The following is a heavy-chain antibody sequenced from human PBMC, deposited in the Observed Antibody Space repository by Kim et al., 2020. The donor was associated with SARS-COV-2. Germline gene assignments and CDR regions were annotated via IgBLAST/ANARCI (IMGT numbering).Heavy chain of an antibody. D-gene: IGHD1-1*01. V-gene: IGHV3-23*01. Sequence: GGSLRLSCAASGFTFSSFAMTWVRQAPGKGLEWVSILSDSGGDTFYADSVKGRFTISRDNSKNTLYLQMNSLRAEDTAVYYCAKKGKPERGKCYFDVWGRGTLVTVSS. J-gene: IGHJ2*01. CDR3: AKKGKPERGKCYFDV. CDR1: GFTFSSFA. CDR2: LSDSGGDT.